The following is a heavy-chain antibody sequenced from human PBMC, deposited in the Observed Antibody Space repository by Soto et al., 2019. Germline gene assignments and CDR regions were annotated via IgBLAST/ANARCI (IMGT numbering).Heavy chain of an antibody. CDR3: ARGGSAAGWFDP. CDR1: GFTFSSYA. V-gene: IGHV3-30-3*01. CDR2: ISYDGSNK. J-gene: IGHJ5*02. D-gene: IGHD6-25*01. Sequence: QVQLVESGGGVVQPGRSLRLSCAASGFTFSSYAMHWVRQAPGKGLEWVAVISYDGSNKYYVDSVKGRFTISRDNSKNTLYLQMNSLRAEDTAVYYCARGGSAAGWFDPWGQGTLVTVSS.